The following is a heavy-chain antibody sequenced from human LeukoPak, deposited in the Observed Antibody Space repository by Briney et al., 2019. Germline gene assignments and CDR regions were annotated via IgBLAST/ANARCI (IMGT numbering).Heavy chain of an antibody. CDR3: ARVDGSPDY. D-gene: IGHD3-22*01. J-gene: IGHJ4*02. CDR1: GDTFTTYG. CDR2: ISGYNGNT. Sequence: ASVKVSCKASGDTFTTYGITWVRQAPGQGLEWMGWISGYNGNTEYTQKFQGRVAMTRDTSTSTAYMELSSLRSEDTAVYYCARVDGSPDYWGQGTLVTVSS. V-gene: IGHV1-18*01.